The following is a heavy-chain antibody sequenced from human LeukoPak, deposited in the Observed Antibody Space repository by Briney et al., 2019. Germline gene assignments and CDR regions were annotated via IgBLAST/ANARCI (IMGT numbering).Heavy chain of an antibody. CDR1: GYTFTGYY. CDR3: ARIPIVVVPAGDY. CDR2: INPNSGGT. J-gene: IGHJ4*02. V-gene: IGHV1-2*02. D-gene: IGHD2-2*01. Sequence: ASVTVSCKPSGYTFTGYYIHWVRQAPGQGLEWMGWINPNSGGTNYAQKFQGRVTMTRDTSISTAYMELSRLRSDDTAVYYCARIPIVVVPAGDYWGQGTLVTVSS.